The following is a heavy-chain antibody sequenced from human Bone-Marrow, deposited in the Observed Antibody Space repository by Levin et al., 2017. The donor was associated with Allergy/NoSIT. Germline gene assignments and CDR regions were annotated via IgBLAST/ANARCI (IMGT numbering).Heavy chain of an antibody. D-gene: IGHD5-12*01. CDR1: GFTFSSYV. V-gene: IGHV3-23*01. CDR2: ISGRASST. J-gene: IGHJ1*01. Sequence: GGSLRLSCAASGFTFSSYVMTWVRQAPGKGLEWVSAISGRASSTYYADSVKGRFTISRDNLNNTLFLHMSSLRAEDTAVYYCAKGTDSSGYDLEHWSQGTLVTVSS. CDR3: AKGTDSSGYDLEH.